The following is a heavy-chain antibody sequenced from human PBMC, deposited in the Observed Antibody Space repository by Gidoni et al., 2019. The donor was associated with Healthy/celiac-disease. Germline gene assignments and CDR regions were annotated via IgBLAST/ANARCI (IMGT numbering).Heavy chain of an antibody. J-gene: IGHJ4*02. CDR3: ARKWELLGVGDY. V-gene: IGHV5-51*01. CDR2: IYPGDSDT. Sequence: EVQLAQSGAEVKKPGESLKISCKGSGYSFTSYLIGWVRQMTGKGLEWIGLIYPGDSDTRYSPSFQGQVTISADKSISTAYLQWSSLKASDTAMYYCARKWELLGVGDYWGQGTLVTVSS. CDR1: GYSFTSYL. D-gene: IGHD1-26*01.